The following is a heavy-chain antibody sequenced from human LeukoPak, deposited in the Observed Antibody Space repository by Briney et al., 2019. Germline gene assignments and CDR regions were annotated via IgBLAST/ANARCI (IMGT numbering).Heavy chain of an antibody. J-gene: IGHJ4*02. CDR3: ARRQYRSSWYYFDY. V-gene: IGHV3-74*01. CDR2: INSDGSTT. D-gene: IGHD6-13*01. Sequence: GGSLRLSCAASGFSLSSYWMHWVRQAPGKGLVWVSRINSDGSTTNYADSVKGRFTISRDNAENTLYLQMNSLRAEDAAVYYCARRQYRSSWYYFDYWGQGTLVTVSS. CDR1: GFSLSSYW.